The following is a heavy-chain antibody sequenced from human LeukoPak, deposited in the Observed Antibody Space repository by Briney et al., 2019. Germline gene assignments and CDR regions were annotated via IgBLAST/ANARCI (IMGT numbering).Heavy chain of an antibody. D-gene: IGHD3-10*01. CDR2: ITNDGSDK. J-gene: IGHJ3*02. V-gene: IGHV3-30*04. CDR3: ARIRSMTRGVNDAFDI. Sequence: PGMSLRLSCGASGFTFSDYAAHWVRQAPGKGLEWVAVITNDGSDKDYADSVKGRVTISRDTSKNTVDLQMNSLRVDDTAVYYCARIRSMTRGVNDAFDIWGQGTMVTVSS. CDR1: GFTFSDYA.